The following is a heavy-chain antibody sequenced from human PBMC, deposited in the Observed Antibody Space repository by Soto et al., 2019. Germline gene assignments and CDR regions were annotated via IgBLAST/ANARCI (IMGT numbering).Heavy chain of an antibody. Sequence: PGGSLRLSCTASGFSFSDYPMNWVRQAPGMGPEWVSNIRDSGSVTYYSDSVKGRFTISRDNARNSLYLQMNSLRDEDTAVYYCARDHDWAFDYWGQGAPVTVS. CDR3: ARDHDWAFDY. D-gene: IGHD3-9*01. J-gene: IGHJ4*02. CDR1: GFSFSDYP. CDR2: IRDSGSVT. V-gene: IGHV3-48*02.